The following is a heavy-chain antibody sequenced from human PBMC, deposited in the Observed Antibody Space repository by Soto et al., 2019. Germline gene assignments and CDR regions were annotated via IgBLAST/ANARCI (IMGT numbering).Heavy chain of an antibody. V-gene: IGHV3-72*01. CDR2: IRIKAKSYTT. CDR1: GFTFSDHN. D-gene: IGHD2-15*01. CDR3: ARGGASHKYEDY. Sequence: EVQLVESGGGLVQPGGSLRLSCAASGFTFSDHNMDWLRQSPGKGLEWVGRIRIKAKSYTTEYAASVEGRFTISRDDSDTSLCLQMNSLKSEDTAVYFCARGGASHKYEDYWGQGTLVTVSS. J-gene: IGHJ4*02.